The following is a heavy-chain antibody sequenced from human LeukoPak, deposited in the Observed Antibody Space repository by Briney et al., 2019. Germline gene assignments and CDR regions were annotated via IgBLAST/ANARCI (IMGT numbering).Heavy chain of an antibody. J-gene: IGHJ3*02. V-gene: IGHV3-9*03. CDR2: ISWNSGSI. CDR1: GFTFDDYA. CDR3: ATQPSRRNRAFDI. D-gene: IGHD2/OR15-2a*01. Sequence: PGGSLRLSCAASGFTFDDYAMHWVRQAPGKGLEWVSGISWNSGSIGYADSVKGRFTISRDNAKNSLYLQMNSLRAEDMALYYCATQPSRRNRAFDIWGQGTVVTVSS.